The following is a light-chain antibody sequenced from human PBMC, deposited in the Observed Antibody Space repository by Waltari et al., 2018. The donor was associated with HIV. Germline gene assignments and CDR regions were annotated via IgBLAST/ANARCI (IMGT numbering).Light chain of an antibody. CDR3: SSRDSSGNRLL. CDR2: GKT. J-gene: IGLJ2*01. Sequence: SSELTQDPAVSVALGQTVGITCQGDSPRNYYPNWYQQKPGQPPILVIYGKTNRPSGIPDRFSGSVSGNTASLTITGAQAEDEADYYCSSRDSSGNRLLFGGGTKLTVL. V-gene: IGLV3-19*01. CDR1: SPRNYY.